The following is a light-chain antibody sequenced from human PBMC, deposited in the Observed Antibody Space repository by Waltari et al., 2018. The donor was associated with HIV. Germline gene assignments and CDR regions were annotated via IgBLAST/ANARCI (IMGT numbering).Light chain of an antibody. Sequence: SYDLTQPISVSVAQGQTARIPCEGVNIGTKNVHWYQRKPGQAPVLVIYRDTTRPSGIPERFSGSSSAHTATLTITRAQAGDEADYYCLVWDITARVVFGRGTKLTVL. J-gene: IGLJ2*01. CDR2: RDT. CDR3: LVWDITARVV. V-gene: IGLV3-9*01. CDR1: NIGTKN.